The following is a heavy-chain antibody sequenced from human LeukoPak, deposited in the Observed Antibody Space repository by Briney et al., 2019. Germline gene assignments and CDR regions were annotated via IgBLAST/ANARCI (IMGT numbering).Heavy chain of an antibody. V-gene: IGHV4-59*12. J-gene: IGHJ4*02. CDR2: IYYSGST. CDR1: GGSISSYY. D-gene: IGHD3-22*01. CDR3: ARVGIYYYDSSAYSGYFDY. Sequence: SETLSLTCTVSGGSISSYYCGWIRQPPGKGLEWIGYIYYSGSTNYNPTLKSRVTISVDTSKNQFSLKLSSVTAADTAVYYCARVGIYYYDSSAYSGYFDYWGQGTLVTVSS.